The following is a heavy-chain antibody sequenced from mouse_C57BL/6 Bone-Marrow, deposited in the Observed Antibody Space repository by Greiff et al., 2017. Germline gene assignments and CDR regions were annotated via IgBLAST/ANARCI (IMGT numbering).Heavy chain of an antibody. V-gene: IGHV1-64*01. CDR3: AREGIYYDYDGRYYYAMDY. D-gene: IGHD2-4*01. J-gene: IGHJ4*01. CDR1: GYTFTSYW. Sequence: QVQLQQPGAELVKPGASVKLSCKASGYTFTSYWMHWVKQRPGQGLEWIGMIHPNSGSINYNEKFKSKATLTVDKSSSTAYMQLSSLTSEDSAVYYCAREGIYYDYDGRYYYAMDYWGQGTSVTVSS. CDR2: IHPNSGSI.